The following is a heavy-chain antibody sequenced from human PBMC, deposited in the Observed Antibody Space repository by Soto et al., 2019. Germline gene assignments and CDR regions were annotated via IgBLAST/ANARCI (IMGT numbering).Heavy chain of an antibody. CDR2: ISGSGGST. V-gene: IGHV3-23*01. CDR3: AKDRLRLGELRSNWFDP. D-gene: IGHD3-16*01. Sequence: VQLLESGGGLVQPGGSLRLSCAASGFTFSSYAMSWVRQAPGKGLEWVSAISGSGGSTYYADSVKGRFTISRDNSKNTLYLQMNSLRAEDTAVYYCAKDRLRLGELRSNWFDPWGQGTLVTVSS. CDR1: GFTFSSYA. J-gene: IGHJ5*02.